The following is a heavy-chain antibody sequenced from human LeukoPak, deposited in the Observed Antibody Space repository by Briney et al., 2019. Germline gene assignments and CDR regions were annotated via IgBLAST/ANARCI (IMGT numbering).Heavy chain of an antibody. CDR1: GLTVSGNF. CDR2: IYSGGST. J-gene: IGHJ3*02. D-gene: IGHD3-22*01. Sequence: PGGSLRLSCAASGLTVSGNFMSWVRQAPGKGPDWVSVIYSGGSTYYADSVKGRFTISRDNSKNTLDLLMNSLRAEDTAVYYCARVVYSGGYSQGFDIWGQETMVTVSS. CDR3: ARVVYSGGYSQGFDI. V-gene: IGHV3-66*01.